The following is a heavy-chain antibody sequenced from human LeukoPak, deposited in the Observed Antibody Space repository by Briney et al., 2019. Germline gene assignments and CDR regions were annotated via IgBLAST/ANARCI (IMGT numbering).Heavy chain of an antibody. Sequence: GASVKVSCKASGFTFTSSAVQWVRQARGQRLEWIGWIVVGSGNTNYAQKFQERVTITRDMSTSTAYMELSSLRSEDTAVYYCAASNRGYDPPGGCWGQGTLVTVSP. V-gene: IGHV1-58*01. CDR1: GFTFTSSA. D-gene: IGHD5-12*01. CDR2: IVVGSGNT. CDR3: AASNRGYDPPGGC. J-gene: IGHJ4*02.